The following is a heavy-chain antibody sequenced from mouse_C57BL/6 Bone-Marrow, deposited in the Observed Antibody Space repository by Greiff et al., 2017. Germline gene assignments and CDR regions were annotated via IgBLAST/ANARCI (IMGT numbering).Heavy chain of an antibody. CDR2: IYPGGGYT. Sequence: VQLQQPGAELVRPGTSVKMSCKASGYTFTNYWIGWAKQRPGRGLEWIGDIYPGGGYTNYNEKFKGKATLTADKTSSTAYMQFSSLTSEDSAIYYCARRNAYRVVYSNYDYWGQGTTLTVSS. D-gene: IGHD2-5*01. V-gene: IGHV1-63*01. J-gene: IGHJ2*01. CDR1: GYTFTNYW. CDR3: ARRNAYRVVYSNYDY.